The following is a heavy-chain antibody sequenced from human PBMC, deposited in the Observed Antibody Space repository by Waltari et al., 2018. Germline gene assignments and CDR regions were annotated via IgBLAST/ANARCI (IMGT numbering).Heavy chain of an antibody. V-gene: IGHV5-51*01. CDR2: IYPGDSDT. Sequence: VQLVQSGAEVKKPGESLKISCKGSGYSFTSYWIGWVRQMPGKGLEWMGIIYPGDSDTRYSPSFQGQVTISADKSISTAYLQWSSLKASDTAMYYCARHYNTMVRGVISAFDIWGQGTMVTVSS. D-gene: IGHD3-10*01. J-gene: IGHJ3*02. CDR3: ARHYNTMVRGVISAFDI. CDR1: GYSFTSYW.